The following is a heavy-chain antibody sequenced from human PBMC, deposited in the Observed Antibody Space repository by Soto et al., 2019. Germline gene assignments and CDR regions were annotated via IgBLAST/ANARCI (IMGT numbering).Heavy chain of an antibody. J-gene: IGHJ6*02. CDR2: ISSSGSTI. V-gene: IGHV3-48*03. Sequence: EVQLVESGGGLVQPGGSLRLSCAASGFTFSSYEMNWVRQAPGKGLEWVSYISSSGSTIYYADSVKGRFTISRDNAKNSLYLQMNSLRAEDTAVYYCARANGDYYYYYGMDVWGQGTTVTVSS. CDR1: GFTFSSYE. CDR3: ARANGDYYYYYGMDV. D-gene: IGHD7-27*01.